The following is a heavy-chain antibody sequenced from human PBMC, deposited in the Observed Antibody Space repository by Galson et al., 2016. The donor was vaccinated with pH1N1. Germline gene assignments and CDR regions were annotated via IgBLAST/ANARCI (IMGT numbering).Heavy chain of an antibody. CDR3: ARGVDTGGR. CDR1: GFIFSNSW. D-gene: IGHD5-18*01. Sequence: SLRLSCAASGFIFSNSWMHWVRQAPGKGLLWVARTNSDGSNTNYADSVKGRFTISRDNAKNTLYLQMDSLRAEDTAVYYCARGVDTGGRWGQGTLVTVSS. CDR2: TNSDGSNT. V-gene: IGHV3-74*01. J-gene: IGHJ4*02.